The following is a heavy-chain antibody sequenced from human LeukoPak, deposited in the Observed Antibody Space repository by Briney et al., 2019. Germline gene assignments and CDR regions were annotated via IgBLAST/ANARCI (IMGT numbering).Heavy chain of an antibody. V-gene: IGHV4-61*01. CDR2: IYYSGST. J-gene: IGHJ5*02. CDR1: GGSINSSPYY. Sequence: SETLSLTCSVSGGSINSSPYYWGWIRQPPGKGLEWIGYIYYSGSTNYNPSLKSRVTISVDTSKNQFSLKLSSVTAADTAVYYCAREGGGYSRNNWFDPWGQGTLVTVSS. CDR3: AREGGGYSRNNWFDP. D-gene: IGHD2-2*03.